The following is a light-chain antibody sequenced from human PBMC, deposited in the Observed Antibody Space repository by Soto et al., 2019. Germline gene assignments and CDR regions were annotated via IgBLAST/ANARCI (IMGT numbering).Light chain of an antibody. Sequence: DIQVTQSPSSLSASPGDRITITCRASQDIKKFLAWYQQKPGKVPHLLIYAASTLRPGVPSRFSGNASGTDFTLTIASLQPEDLATYYCQKYDRAPAAFGQGTKVDVK. CDR2: AAS. CDR1: QDIKKF. J-gene: IGKJ1*01. CDR3: QKYDRAPAA. V-gene: IGKV1-27*01.